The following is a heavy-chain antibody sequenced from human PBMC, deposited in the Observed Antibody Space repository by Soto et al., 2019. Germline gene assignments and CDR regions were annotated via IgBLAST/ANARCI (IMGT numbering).Heavy chain of an antibody. CDR1: GFTLSDFA. D-gene: IGHD2-21*02. J-gene: IGHJ4*02. CDR2: ISYDGTKE. V-gene: IGHV3-30-3*01. Sequence: QVQLVESGGGVVQPGRSLRLSCAASGFTLSDFAMHWVRQAPGRGLEWVAVISYDGTKEYFADSVRGRFTISRDNSNNTLFLQMNNLRPDDTAVYYWASPGGDFEPYFDYGGQGTLVTVYS. CDR3: ASPGGDFEPYFDY.